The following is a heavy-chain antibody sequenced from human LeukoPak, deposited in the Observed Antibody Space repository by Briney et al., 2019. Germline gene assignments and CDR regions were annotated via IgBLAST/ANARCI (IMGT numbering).Heavy chain of an antibody. J-gene: IGHJ4*02. Sequence: TGGSLTLSCAASGFTFSSYGFHWVRQAPGKGLEWVAVIWPDGSYKYYADSVKGRFTISRDDSKNTLYLQMNSLRAEDTAVYYCARDFSLQLFDYWGQGTLVPVFS. CDR1: GFTFSSYG. CDR2: IWPDGSYK. D-gene: IGHD5-24*01. V-gene: IGHV3-33*01. CDR3: ARDFSLQLFDY.